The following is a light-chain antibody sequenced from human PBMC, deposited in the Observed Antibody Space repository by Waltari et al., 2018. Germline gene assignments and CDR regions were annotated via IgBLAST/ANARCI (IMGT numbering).Light chain of an antibody. CDR3: CSHAGSTIYVV. Sequence: QSALTQPASVSGSPGQSITISCTGTSSDVGSYNLVSWYQHHPGKAPKLIIFEANKRPSGVSDRFSGSKSGNTASLTISGRRAEDEADYYCCSHAGSTIYVVCGGGTKLTVL. V-gene: IGLV2-23*01. J-gene: IGLJ2*01. CDR2: EAN. CDR1: SSDVGSYNL.